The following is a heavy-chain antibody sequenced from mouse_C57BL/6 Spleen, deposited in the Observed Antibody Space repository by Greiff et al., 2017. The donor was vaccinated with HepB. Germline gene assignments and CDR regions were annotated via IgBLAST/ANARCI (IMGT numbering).Heavy chain of an antibody. D-gene: IGHD1-1*01. CDR3: AMGVTTVVAGDFDY. CDR1: GYTFTDYY. CDR2: INPNNGGT. J-gene: IGHJ2*01. V-gene: IGHV1-26*01. Sequence: EVQLQQSGPELVKPGASVKISCKASGYTFTDYYMNWVKQSHGKSLEWIGDINPNNGGTSYNQKFKGKATLTVDKSSSTAYMELRSLTSEDSAVYYCAMGVTTVVAGDFDYWGQGTTLTVSS.